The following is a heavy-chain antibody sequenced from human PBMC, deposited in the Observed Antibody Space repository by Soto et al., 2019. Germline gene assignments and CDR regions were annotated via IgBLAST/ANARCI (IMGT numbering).Heavy chain of an antibody. CDR2: ISAYNGNT. J-gene: IGHJ5*02. CDR3: ASTTNHYAFDP. CDR1: GYTFTSYG. D-gene: IGHD2-2*01. Sequence: QVQLVQSGAEVKKPGASVKVSCKASGYTFTSYGISWVRQAPGQGLEWMGWISAYNGNTNYAQKLQGRVTMTTDTSTSTVYMEPRSLRSDDTAVYYSASTTNHYAFDPWGQGTPVTVSS. V-gene: IGHV1-18*01.